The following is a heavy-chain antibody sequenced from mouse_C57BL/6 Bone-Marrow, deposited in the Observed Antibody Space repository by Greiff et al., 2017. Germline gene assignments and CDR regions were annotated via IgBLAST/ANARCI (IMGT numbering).Heavy chain of an antibody. CDR3: ARNCGILYYYAMDY. V-gene: IGHV2-2*01. J-gene: IGHJ4*01. Sequence: QVQLKESGPGLVQPSQSLSITCTVSGFSLTSYGVHWVRQSPGKGLEWLGVIWSGGSTDYNAAFISRLSISKDNSKSQVFFKMNSLQADDTAIYYCARNCGILYYYAMDYWGQGTSVTVSS. D-gene: IGHD1-1*02. CDR1: GFSLTSYG. CDR2: IWSGGST.